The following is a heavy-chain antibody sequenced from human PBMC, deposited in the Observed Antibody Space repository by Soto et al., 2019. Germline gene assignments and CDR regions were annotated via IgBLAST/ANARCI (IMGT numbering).Heavy chain of an antibody. V-gene: IGHV1-69*06. J-gene: IGHJ4*01. CDR3: ARAYCGSGCPLGY. CDR1: GGTFRRYA. D-gene: IGHD2-21*02. Sequence: WVQVSCDASGGTFRRYAISWVRQAPGQGLEWMGGVIPIFGTANYSQKFQGRVTITADKSTSTASMELSSLRSEDTAVYYCARAYCGSGCPLGYWGQGTLVTVSS. CDR2: VIPIFGTA.